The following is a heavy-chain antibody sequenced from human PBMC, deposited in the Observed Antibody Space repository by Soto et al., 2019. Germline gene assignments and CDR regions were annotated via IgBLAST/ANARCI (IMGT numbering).Heavy chain of an antibody. CDR3: AGDIVGVGPSANDAFDV. D-gene: IGHD1-26*01. CDR1: GFTFSDTL. CDR2: INPANGNT. Sequence: QVQLVQSGAELKKPGASVNISCQASGFTFSDTLINWVRQGPGQRLEWMGWINPANGNTRYSESFQGRVTISSLSSASTAYVALSDLTSDDTAVYYCAGDIVGVGPSANDAFDVWGQGTMITVSS. V-gene: IGHV1-3*01. J-gene: IGHJ3*01.